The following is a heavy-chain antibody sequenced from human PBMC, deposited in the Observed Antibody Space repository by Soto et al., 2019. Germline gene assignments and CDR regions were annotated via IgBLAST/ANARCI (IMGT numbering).Heavy chain of an antibody. D-gene: IGHD6-13*01. J-gene: IGHJ4*02. CDR1: GYTFTSYD. CDR2: MNPNSGNT. Sequence: QVQLVQSGAEVKKPGASVKVSCKASGYTFTSYDINWVRQATGQGLEWMGWMNPNSGNTGYGQNSQGXVXXXRXXSISTAYMELSRLRSEDTGAYYCAREHSSSGRFYYWGQRTLVTVSS. CDR3: AREHSSSGRFYY. V-gene: IGHV1-8*01.